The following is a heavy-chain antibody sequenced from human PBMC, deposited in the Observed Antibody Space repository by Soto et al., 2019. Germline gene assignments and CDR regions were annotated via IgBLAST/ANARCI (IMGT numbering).Heavy chain of an antibody. Sequence: ASVKVSCKASGYTFTSYAMHWVRQAPGQRLEWMGWINAGNGNTKYSQKFQGRVTITRDTSASTAYMELSSLRSEDTAVYYCASVAAAGTIPYCYGMDVWGQGTTVTVSS. CDR3: ASVAAAGTIPYCYGMDV. J-gene: IGHJ6*02. D-gene: IGHD6-13*01. V-gene: IGHV1-3*01. CDR2: INAGNGNT. CDR1: GYTFTSYA.